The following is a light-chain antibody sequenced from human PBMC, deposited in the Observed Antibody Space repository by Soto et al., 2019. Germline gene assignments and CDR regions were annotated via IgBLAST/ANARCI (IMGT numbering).Light chain of an antibody. CDR3: GTWVSSLSGWV. CDR1: SSAALGIY. V-gene: IGLV1-51*01. Sequence: QSVLTQPPSVSAAPGQKVTISCSGSSSAALGIYVSWYQHLPGTAPRLLIYENVKRPSGIPDRFSGSKSGTSATLGITGLQTEDEADYYCGTWVSSLSGWVFGGGTKLTVL. CDR2: ENV. J-gene: IGLJ3*02.